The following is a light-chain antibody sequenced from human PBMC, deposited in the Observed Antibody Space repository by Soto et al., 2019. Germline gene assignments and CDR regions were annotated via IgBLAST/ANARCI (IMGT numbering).Light chain of an antibody. CDR1: SSDVGGYNY. J-gene: IGLJ2*01. V-gene: IGLV2-14*01. CDR3: SSYTSSSTLAV. Sequence: QSVLTQPASVSGSPGQSITISCTGTSSDVGGYNYVSWYQQDPGKAPKLMIYDVNHRPSGVSNRFSGSKSGNTASLTISGLQAEDEAYYCSSYTSSSTLAVFGGGTKVTVL. CDR2: DVN.